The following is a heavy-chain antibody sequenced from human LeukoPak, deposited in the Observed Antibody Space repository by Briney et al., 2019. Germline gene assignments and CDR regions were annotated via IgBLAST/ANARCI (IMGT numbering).Heavy chain of an antibody. CDR2: VYTSGST. CDR1: GGSITSGSYY. D-gene: IGHD3-22*01. J-gene: IGHJ3*02. Sequence: SETLSLTCSVSGGSITSGSYYWSRIRQPAGKGLEWIGRVYTSGSTYYNPSLKSRVTISVDTSKNQFSLKLSSVTAADTAVYYCACLTTADAFDIWGQGTMVTVSS. CDR3: ACLTTADAFDI. V-gene: IGHV4-61*02.